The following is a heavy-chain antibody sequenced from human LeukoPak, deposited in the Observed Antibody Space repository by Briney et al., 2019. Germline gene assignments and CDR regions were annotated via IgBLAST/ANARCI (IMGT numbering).Heavy chain of an antibody. Sequence: GASVKVSCKASGFTFTSSAMQWVRQARGQRLEWIGWIVVRSGNTNYTQKFQETVTITRDMSTRPAYMERSSLRSEDTAVYYCAAVPTMVRGVIITGDYWGQETLVTVSS. V-gene: IGHV1-58*02. CDR1: GFTFTSSA. D-gene: IGHD3-10*01. CDR3: AAVPTMVRGVIITGDY. J-gene: IGHJ4*02. CDR2: IVVRSGNT.